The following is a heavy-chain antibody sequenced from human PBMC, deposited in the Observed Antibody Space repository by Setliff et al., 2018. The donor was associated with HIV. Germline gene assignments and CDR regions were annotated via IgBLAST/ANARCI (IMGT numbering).Heavy chain of an antibody. Sequence: ASVQVSCKASGYTFSSYGISWVRQAPGQGVEWMGWISAYNGNTNYAQKLQGRATMTTDTSTSTAYMELRSLRSDDTAVYYCARGYYNFWSGYYDSRFPNPIDAFDIWGQGTMVTVSS. CDR2: ISAYNGNT. CDR1: GYTFSSYG. V-gene: IGHV1-18*01. D-gene: IGHD3-3*01. CDR3: ARGYYNFWSGYYDSRFPNPIDAFDI. J-gene: IGHJ3*02.